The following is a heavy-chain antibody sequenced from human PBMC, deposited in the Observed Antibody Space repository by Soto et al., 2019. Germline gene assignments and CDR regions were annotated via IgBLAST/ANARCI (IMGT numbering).Heavy chain of an antibody. D-gene: IGHD2-21*02. J-gene: IGHJ3*02. CDR3: ARREGDYYSYRALDI. V-gene: IGHV4-39*01. CDR2: IYYSGST. Sequence: QLQLQESGPGLVKPSETLSLTCTVSGGSISSSNYYWGWIRQPPGKGLEWIANIYYSGSTYYNLSHKSRVTISVDTYKNQFSLKLTSVTAADTAVYYCARREGDYYSYRALDIWGQGTMVTVSS. CDR1: GGSISSSNYY.